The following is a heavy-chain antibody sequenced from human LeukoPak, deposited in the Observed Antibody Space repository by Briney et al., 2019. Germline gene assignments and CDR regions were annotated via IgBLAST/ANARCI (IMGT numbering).Heavy chain of an antibody. V-gene: IGHV4-39*01. Sequence: AETLSLTCSVSGGSIGSSSYYWGWIRQPPGKGLERIGSIYYSGTTHYHPSLKSPVPITVATSKHQFSLKLGSVTAADPAVYYCARVVQSTDSSGFYLPEYFQHWGQGTLVTVSS. CDR2: IYYSGTT. CDR3: ARVVQSTDSSGFYLPEYFQH. D-gene: IGHD3-22*01. J-gene: IGHJ1*01. CDR1: GGSIGSSSYY.